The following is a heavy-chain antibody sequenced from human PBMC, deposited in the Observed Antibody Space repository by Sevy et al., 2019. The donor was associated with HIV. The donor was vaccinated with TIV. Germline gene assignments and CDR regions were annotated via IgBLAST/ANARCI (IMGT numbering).Heavy chain of an antibody. Sequence: GGSLRLSCAASGFTFSTYAMSWVRQAPGKGLEWVSAISGSGGSTYYADSMEGRFIISRDKSKNTLYLQMNSLRAEDTAVYYCAKGDSTFYGLDVWGQGTTVTVYS. CDR3: AKGDSTFYGLDV. V-gene: IGHV3-23*01. CDR1: GFTFSTYA. CDR2: ISGSGGST. J-gene: IGHJ6*02. D-gene: IGHD6-13*01.